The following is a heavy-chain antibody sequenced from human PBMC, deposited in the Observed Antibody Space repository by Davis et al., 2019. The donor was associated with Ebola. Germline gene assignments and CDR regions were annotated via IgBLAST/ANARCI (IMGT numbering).Heavy chain of an antibody. CDR1: GFTFSSYW. Sequence: GSLRLSCAASGFTFSSYWMSWVRQAPGKGLEWVANIKQDGSEKYYVDSVKGRFTISRDNAKNSLYLQMNSLRAEDTAVYYCARRKWLPDYYYYYGMDVWGQGTTVTVSS. CDR3: ARRKWLPDYYYYYGMDV. J-gene: IGHJ6*02. CDR2: IKQDGSEK. V-gene: IGHV3-7*03. D-gene: IGHD3-22*01.